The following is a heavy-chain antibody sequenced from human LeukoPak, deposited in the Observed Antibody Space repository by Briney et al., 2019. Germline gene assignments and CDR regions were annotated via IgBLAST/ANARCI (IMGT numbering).Heavy chain of an antibody. J-gene: IGHJ4*02. CDR3: AREGCSSTSCHTWGFDY. V-gene: IGHV3-30*01. D-gene: IGHD2-2*01. CDR1: GFTFSSYA. Sequence: GRSLRLSCAAPGFTFSSYAMHWVRQAPGKGLEWVAVISYDGSNKYYADSVKGRFTISRDNSKNTLYLQMNSLRAEDTAVYYCAREGCSSTSCHTWGFDYWGQGTLVTVSS. CDR2: ISYDGSNK.